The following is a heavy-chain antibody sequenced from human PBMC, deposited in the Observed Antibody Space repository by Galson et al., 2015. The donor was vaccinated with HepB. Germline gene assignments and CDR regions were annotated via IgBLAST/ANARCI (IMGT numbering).Heavy chain of an antibody. CDR1: GFNVGSGY. CDR2: IYAGGFT. D-gene: IGHD2-2*01. Sequence: SLRLSCAASGFNVGSGYMSWVRQAPGKGLEWVSVIYAGGFTYYADSVQGRFTISRDNSKNTLYLQMNTLRAEDTAVYYCTRGDHSGYCVTTTCYQWGQGTLVAVSS. J-gene: IGHJ4*02. CDR3: TRGDHSGYCVTTTCYQ. V-gene: IGHV3-53*01.